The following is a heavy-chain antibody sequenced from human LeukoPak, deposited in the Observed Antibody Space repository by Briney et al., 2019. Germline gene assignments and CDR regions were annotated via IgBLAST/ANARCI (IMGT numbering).Heavy chain of an antibody. Sequence: AASVKVSCKASGYSFTSYGFSWVRQAPGQGLEWMGWISANNGDTNFAQKLQGRVTMTTDTSTSTAYMELRSLRSDDTAVYYCARPSGKYYYGMDIWGQGTTVTVSS. CDR2: ISANNGDT. CDR1: GYSFTSYG. J-gene: IGHJ6*02. V-gene: IGHV1-18*01. CDR3: ARPSGKYYYGMDI. D-gene: IGHD3-10*01.